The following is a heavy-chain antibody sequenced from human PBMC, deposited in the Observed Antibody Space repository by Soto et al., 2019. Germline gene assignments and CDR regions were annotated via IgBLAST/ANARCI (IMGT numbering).Heavy chain of an antibody. J-gene: IGHJ6*02. V-gene: IGHV3-53*04. D-gene: IGHD3-10*01. CDR1: GFTVSSKY. CDR3: ARDPYGTGGDYYYGMDL. Sequence: EVQLVESGGDLVQPGGSLRLSCAASGFTVSSKYMSWVRQAPGKGLEWVSVIYSGGSTYYADSVKGRFTISRHNSKNTLYLQMNSLRAEDTAVYYCARDPYGTGGDYYYGMDLWGQGTTVTVS. CDR2: IYSGGST.